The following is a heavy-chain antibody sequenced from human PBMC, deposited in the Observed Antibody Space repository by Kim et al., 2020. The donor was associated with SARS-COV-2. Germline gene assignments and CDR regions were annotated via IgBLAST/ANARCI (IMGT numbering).Heavy chain of an antibody. CDR1: GFTFSSYA. CDR2: ISSNGGST. V-gene: IGHV3-64*01. Sequence: GGSLRLSCAASGFTFSSYAMHWVRQAPGKGLEYVSAISSNGGSTYYANSVKGRFTISRDNSKNTLYLQMGSLRAEDMAVYYCAREGYIYAFDIWGQGTWSPSLQ. J-gene: IGHJ3*02. D-gene: IGHD5-18*01. CDR3: AREGYIYAFDI.